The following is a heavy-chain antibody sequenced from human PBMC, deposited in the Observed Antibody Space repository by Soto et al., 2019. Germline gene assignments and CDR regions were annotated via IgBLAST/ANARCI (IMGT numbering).Heavy chain of an antibody. Sequence: SETLSLTCTVSGGSIISNTYYWGWIRQPPGKGLEWVGSISSRGSTFYNPSLKSRVTISVDTSRNQFSLKVHSVTAAETSVYFCARHDPTYSHNGDSSVGRHFQPWGQGTLVTVSS. CDR2: ISSRGST. CDR1: GGSIISNTYY. D-gene: IGHD2-21*01. V-gene: IGHV4-39*01. CDR3: ARHDPTYSHNGDSSVGRHFQP. J-gene: IGHJ4*02.